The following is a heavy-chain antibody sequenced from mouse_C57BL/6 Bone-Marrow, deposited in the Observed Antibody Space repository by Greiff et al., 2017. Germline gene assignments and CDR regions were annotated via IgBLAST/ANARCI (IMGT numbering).Heavy chain of an antibody. Sequence: EVMLVESGGGLVQPGGSMKLSCAASGFTFSDAWMDWVRQSPEKGLEWVAEIRNKANNHATYYAESVKGRFTISRDDSKSSVYLQMNSLRAEDTGIYYCTGPSTVVAKGYFDVWGTGTTVTVSS. V-gene: IGHV6-6*01. CDR3: TGPSTVVAKGYFDV. D-gene: IGHD1-1*01. CDR1: GFTFSDAW. J-gene: IGHJ1*03. CDR2: IRNKANNHAT.